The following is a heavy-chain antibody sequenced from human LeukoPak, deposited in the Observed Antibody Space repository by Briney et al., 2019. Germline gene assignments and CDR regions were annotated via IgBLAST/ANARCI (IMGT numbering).Heavy chain of an antibody. CDR1: GFTFSSYG. J-gene: IGHJ4*02. D-gene: IGHD3-16*01. Sequence: PGGSLRLSCAASGFTFSSYGMHWVRQAPGKGLEWVAFIRYDGSNKYYADSVKGRFTISRDNSKNTLYLQMNSLRAEDTAVYYCAKGSLYDYVWDALFDYWGQGTLVTVSS. CDR3: AKGSLYDYVWDALFDY. CDR2: IRYDGSNK. V-gene: IGHV3-30*02.